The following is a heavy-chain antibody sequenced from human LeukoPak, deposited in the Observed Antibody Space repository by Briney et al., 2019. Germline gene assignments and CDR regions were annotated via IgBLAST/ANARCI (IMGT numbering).Heavy chain of an antibody. D-gene: IGHD5-24*01. J-gene: IGHJ4*02. CDR2: ISYDGSNK. CDR3: AREWGEMATKDY. V-gene: IGHV3-30*04. Sequence: GGSLRLSCAASGFTFSSYAMHWVRQAPGKVLEWVAVISYDGSNKYYADSVKGRFTISRDNSKNTLYLQMNSLRAEDTAVYYCAREWGEMATKDYWGQGTLVTVSS. CDR1: GFTFSSYA.